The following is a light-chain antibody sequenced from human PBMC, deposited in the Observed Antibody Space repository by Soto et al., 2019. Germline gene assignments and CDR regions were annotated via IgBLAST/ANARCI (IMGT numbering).Light chain of an antibody. Sequence: QPVLTQPASVSASPGQSITISCTGTSSDIGGYNYVSWYQQHPGKAPKLMISDVSNRPSGVSDRFSGSKSGNTASLTISGLQAEDEADYFCSSYTTTSTYVVFGGGTKLTVL. CDR1: SSDIGGYNY. J-gene: IGLJ2*01. CDR3: SSYTTTSTYVV. V-gene: IGLV2-14*03. CDR2: DVS.